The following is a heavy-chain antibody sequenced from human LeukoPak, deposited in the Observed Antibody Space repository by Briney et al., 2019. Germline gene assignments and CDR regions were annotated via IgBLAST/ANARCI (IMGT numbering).Heavy chain of an antibody. CDR3: AKYPEGSGSYYWVYFDY. V-gene: IGHV3-23*01. J-gene: IGHJ4*02. D-gene: IGHD3-10*01. Sequence: GGSLRLSRAASGFTFSSYAMSWVRQAPGKGLEGVSAISGSGGSTYYADSVKGRFTISRDNSKNTLYLQMNSLRAEDTAVYYCAKYPEGSGSYYWVYFDYWGQGTLVTVSS. CDR2: ISGSGGST. CDR1: GFTFSSYA.